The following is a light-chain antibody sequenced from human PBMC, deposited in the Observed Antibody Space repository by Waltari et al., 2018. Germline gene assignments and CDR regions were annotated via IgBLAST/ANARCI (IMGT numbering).Light chain of an antibody. CDR3: QSYDTSLSVV. Sequence: QSVLTQPPSVSGAPGQRVTTSCTGSGSNIGPGHDVHWYQQLPRAAPKLLIYGSTSRPLGVPDRFFGSTSGTSASLAITGLQAEDEADYYCQSYDTSLSVVFGGGTKLTVL. V-gene: IGLV1-40*01. CDR1: GSNIGPGHD. J-gene: IGLJ3*02. CDR2: GST.